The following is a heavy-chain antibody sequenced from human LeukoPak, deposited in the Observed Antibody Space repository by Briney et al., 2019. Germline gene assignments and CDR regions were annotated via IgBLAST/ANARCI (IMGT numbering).Heavy chain of an antibody. CDR2: INHRGST. Sequence: SETLSLTCAVHGGSFSGYYWIWIRQPPGKGLEWIGEINHRGSTNYNPSLKSRVTISVDTSRNQFSLKLSSVTAADTAVYYCARVMSHTSCYQHWGQGTLVTVSS. CDR1: GGSFSGYY. D-gene: IGHD2-2*01. J-gene: IGHJ4*02. V-gene: IGHV4-34*01. CDR3: ARVMSHTSCYQH.